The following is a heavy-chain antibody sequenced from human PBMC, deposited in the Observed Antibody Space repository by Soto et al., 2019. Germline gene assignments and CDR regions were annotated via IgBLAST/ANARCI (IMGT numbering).Heavy chain of an antibody. CDR2: INPITGGT. CDR3: ARASGSYSDLDY. CDR1: GYTFTSYY. V-gene: IGHV1-2*02. Sequence: ASVKVSCKASGYTFTSYYIHWVRQAPGQGLEWMGWINPITGGTNYAPKFQGRVTMTRDTSITTAYMELSRLRSDDTAVYYCARASGSYSDLDYWGQGTLVTVSS. J-gene: IGHJ4*02. D-gene: IGHD1-26*01.